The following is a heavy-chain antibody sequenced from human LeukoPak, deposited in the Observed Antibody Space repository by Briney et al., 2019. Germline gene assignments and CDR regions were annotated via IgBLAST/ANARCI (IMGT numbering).Heavy chain of an antibody. V-gene: IGHV4-34*01. CDR2: INHNGST. CDR1: GGSFSGYY. CDR3: ATIAVAGDDY. Sequence: SETLSLTCAVYGGSFSGYYWSWIRQPPGKGLEWIGEINHNGSTNYNPSLKSRVTISVDTSKNQFSLKLSSVTAADTAVYYCATIAVAGDDYWGQGTLVTVSS. D-gene: IGHD6-19*01. J-gene: IGHJ4*02.